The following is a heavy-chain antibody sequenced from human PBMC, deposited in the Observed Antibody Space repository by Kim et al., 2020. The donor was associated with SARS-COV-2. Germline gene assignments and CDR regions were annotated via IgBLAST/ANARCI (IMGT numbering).Heavy chain of an antibody. J-gene: IGHJ4*02. V-gene: IGHV3-11*01. D-gene: IGHD2-21*01. CDR2: ISSSGSTI. CDR3: ARDRAVVIAIRRHYFDY. Sequence: VGSLRLSCAASGFTFSDYYMSWIRQAPGKGLEWVSYISSSGSTIYYADSVKGRFTISRDNAKNSLYLQMNSLRAEDTAVYYCARDRAVVIAIRRHYFDYWGQGTLVTVSS. CDR1: GFTFSDYY.